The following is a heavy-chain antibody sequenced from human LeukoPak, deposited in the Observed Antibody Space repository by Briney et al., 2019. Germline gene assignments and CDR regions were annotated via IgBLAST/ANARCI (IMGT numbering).Heavy chain of an antibody. V-gene: IGHV3-7*04. CDR3: ARVYDFWSGYYRDY. D-gene: IGHD3-3*01. CDR2: IKQDGSEK. J-gene: IGHJ4*02. Sequence: GGSLRLSCAASGFTFSSYWMSWVRQAPGKGLEWVANIKQDGSEKYYVDSVKGRFTASGDNAKNSLYLQMNSLRAEDTAVYYCARVYDFWSGYYRDYWGQGTLVTVSS. CDR1: GFTFSSYW.